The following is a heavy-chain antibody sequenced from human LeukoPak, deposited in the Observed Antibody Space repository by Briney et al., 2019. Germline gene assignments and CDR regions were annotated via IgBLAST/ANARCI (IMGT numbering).Heavy chain of an antibody. CDR3: AKLLRAGRLLTISLDS. V-gene: IGHV3-48*01. Sequence: GGSLRLSCAASGFTFSSYSMNWVRQAPGKGLEWVSYISSSSSTIYYADSVKGRFTISRDNSKNTVYLQLNSLRAEDTAVYYCAKLLRAGRLLTISLDSWGQGTLVTVSS. D-gene: IGHD3-10*01. CDR1: GFTFSSYS. J-gene: IGHJ4*02. CDR2: ISSSSSTI.